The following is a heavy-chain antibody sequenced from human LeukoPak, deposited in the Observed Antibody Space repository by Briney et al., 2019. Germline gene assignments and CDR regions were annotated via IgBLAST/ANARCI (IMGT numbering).Heavy chain of an antibody. CDR3: ARVVSVLLWFGELFSYWFDP. CDR2: INPNSGGT. V-gene: IGHV1-2*02. D-gene: IGHD3-10*01. CDR1: GYTFTGCF. Sequence: ASVEVSCKASGYTFTGCFMHWVRQAPGQGLEWMGWINPNSGGTNYAQKFQDRVTMTRDTSISTAYMELSRLRSEDTAVYYCARVVSVLLWFGELFSYWFDPWGQGTLVTVSS. J-gene: IGHJ5*02.